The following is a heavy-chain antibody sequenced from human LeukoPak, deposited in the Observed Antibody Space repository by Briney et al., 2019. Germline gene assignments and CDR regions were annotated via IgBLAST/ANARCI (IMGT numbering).Heavy chain of an antibody. CDR2: ISGRGGST. D-gene: IGHD4-17*01. CDR1: GFTFCSHS. CDR3: AKGRGGYGYGDYLLYYFDY. V-gene: IGHV3-23*01. J-gene: IGHJ4*02. Sequence: GGSLRLSFAASGFTFCSHSMSWGRQAPGKGVGGGSAISGRGGSTYYADSVKGRFTISRDNSKNTLYLQMNSLRAEDTAVYYCAKGRGGYGYGDYLLYYFDYWGQGTLVTVSS.